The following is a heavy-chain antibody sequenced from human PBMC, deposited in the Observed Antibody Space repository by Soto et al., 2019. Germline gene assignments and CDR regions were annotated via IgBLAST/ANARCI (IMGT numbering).Heavy chain of an antibody. CDR1: GYTLSDYC. J-gene: IGHJ4*02. CDR2: INPDSGTP. V-gene: IGHV1-2*02. Sequence: PSVKVSCKASGYTLSDYCIHWERQAPGQCLECVGWINPDSGTPYYAQKFKGRVTMTRDTSLGTAYLVLNRLEYDDTAVYYCARSDYLWGPGTLVTSPQ. CDR3: ARSDYL. D-gene: IGHD3-16*01.